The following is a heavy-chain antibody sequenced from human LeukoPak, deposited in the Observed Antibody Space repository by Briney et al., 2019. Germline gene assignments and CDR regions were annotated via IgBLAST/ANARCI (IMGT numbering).Heavy chain of an antibody. J-gene: IGHJ4*02. CDR1: GGSISSYY. Sequence: SETLSLTCTVSGGSISSYYWSWIRQPPGKGPEWIGYIYYSGSTNYNPSLKSRVTISVDTSKNQFSLKLSSVTAADTAVYYCARDDRGPLGYWGQGTLVTVSS. CDR3: ARDDRGPLGY. D-gene: IGHD1-14*01. CDR2: IYYSGST. V-gene: IGHV4-59*01.